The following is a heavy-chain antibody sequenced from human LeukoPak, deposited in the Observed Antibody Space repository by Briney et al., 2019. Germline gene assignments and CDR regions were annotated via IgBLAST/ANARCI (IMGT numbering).Heavy chain of an antibody. CDR3: ARHRLELRDSGSLFDY. CDR2: IYYSGST. V-gene: IGHV4-59*08. CDR1: GGSISSYY. J-gene: IGHJ4*02. D-gene: IGHD1-7*01. Sequence: SETLSLTCTVSGGSISSYYWSWIRQPPGKGLEWIGYIYYSGSTNYNPSLKSRVTISVDTSKNRFSLKLSSVTAADTAVYYCARHRLELRDSGSLFDYWGQGTLVTVSS.